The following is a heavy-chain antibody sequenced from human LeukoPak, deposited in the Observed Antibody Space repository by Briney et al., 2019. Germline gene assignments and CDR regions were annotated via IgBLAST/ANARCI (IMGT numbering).Heavy chain of an antibody. V-gene: IGHV1-8*01. CDR1: GYTFTSYD. CDR3: ARVKGQWLVRSGAFDI. CDR2: MNPNSGNT. D-gene: IGHD6-19*01. J-gene: IGHJ3*02. Sequence: GASVKVSCKASGYTFTSYDINWVRQATGQGLEWMGWMNPNSGNTGYAQKFQGRVTMTRNTSISTAYMELSSLRSEDTAVYYCARVKGQWLVRSGAFDIWGQGTMVTVSS.